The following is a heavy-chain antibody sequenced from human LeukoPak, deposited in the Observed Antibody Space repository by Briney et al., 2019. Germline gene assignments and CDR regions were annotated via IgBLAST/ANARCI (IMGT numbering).Heavy chain of an antibody. CDR2: IYYSGST. V-gene: IGHV4-39*01. CDR1: GGSISSSSYY. J-gene: IGHJ4*02. D-gene: IGHD2-2*01. CDR3: ARLIGTYCSSTTCYARSYFDY. Sequence: PSETLSLTCTVSGGSISSSSYYWGWIRQPPGTGLEWIGSIYYSGSTYYNPSLKSRVTISVDTSKNQFSLKLSSATAADTAVYYCARLIGTYCSSTTCYARSYFDYWGQGTLVTVSS.